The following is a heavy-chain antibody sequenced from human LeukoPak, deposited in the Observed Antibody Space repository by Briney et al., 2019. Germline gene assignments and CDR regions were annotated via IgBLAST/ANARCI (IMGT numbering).Heavy chain of an antibody. V-gene: IGHV4-34*01. D-gene: IGHD3-22*01. Sequence: SETPSLTCAVYGGSFSDYYWSWIRQPPGKGLEWIGEINRSGSTNYNPSLKSRVTISVDTSKNQFSLKLSSVTAADTAVYYCARDPPNYYDSSGPDYWGQGTLVTVSS. J-gene: IGHJ4*02. CDR3: ARDPPNYYDSSGPDY. CDR2: INRSGST. CDR1: GGSFSDYY.